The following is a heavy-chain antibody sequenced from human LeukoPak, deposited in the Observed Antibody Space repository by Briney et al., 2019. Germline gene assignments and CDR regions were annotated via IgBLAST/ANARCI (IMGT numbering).Heavy chain of an antibody. V-gene: IGHV3-53*01. J-gene: IGHJ4*02. Sequence: PGGSLRLSCAASGFTVSSIYMSWVRQAPGKGLEWVSVLYSAGSAYYADSVKGRFTISRDNAKNSLYLQMNSLRAEDTAVYYCAREGAVVGDYWGQGTLVTVSS. CDR3: AREGAVVGDY. CDR2: LYSAGSA. D-gene: IGHD6-19*01. CDR1: GFTVSSIY.